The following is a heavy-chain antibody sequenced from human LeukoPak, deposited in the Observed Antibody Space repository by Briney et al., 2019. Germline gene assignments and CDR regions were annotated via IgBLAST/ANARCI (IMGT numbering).Heavy chain of an antibody. Sequence: ASVKVSCKVSGYTLTELSMHWVRQAAGQGLEWMGWMNPNSGNTGYAQKFQGRVTMTRNTSISTAYMELSSLRSEDTAVYYCARGVWAVAGTEYYYYGMDVWGQGTTVTVSS. CDR3: ARGVWAVAGTEYYYYGMDV. D-gene: IGHD6-19*01. J-gene: IGHJ6*02. CDR2: MNPNSGNT. V-gene: IGHV1-8*01. CDR1: GYTLTELS.